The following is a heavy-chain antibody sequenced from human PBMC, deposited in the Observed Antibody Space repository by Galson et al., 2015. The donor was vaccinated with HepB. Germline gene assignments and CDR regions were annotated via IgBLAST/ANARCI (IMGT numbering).Heavy chain of an antibody. CDR1: GYTFTSYH. V-gene: IGHV1-3*01. CDR2: INASNGNT. J-gene: IGHJ4*02. D-gene: IGHD5/OR15-5a*01. Sequence: SVRVSCKASGYTFTSYHMHWVRQAPGQRLEWMGWINASNGNTNYAQKFQGRVTITTDTSASTDYMELSSLRSEDTAVYYCARGSRSIYEFDYWGQGTLVTVSS. CDR3: ARGSRSIYEFDY.